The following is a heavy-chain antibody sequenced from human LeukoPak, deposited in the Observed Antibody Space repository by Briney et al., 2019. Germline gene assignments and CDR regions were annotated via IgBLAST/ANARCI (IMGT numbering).Heavy chain of an antibody. CDR1: GYTFTSYG. D-gene: IGHD2-2*01. Sequence: ASVKVSCKASGYTFTSYGISWVRQAPGQGLEWMGWISACNGNTNYAQKLQGRVTMTTDTSTSTAYMELRSLRSDDTAVYYCARAPGYCSSTSCYLFAPYFDYWGQGTLVTVSS. V-gene: IGHV1-18*01. CDR3: ARAPGYCSSTSCYLFAPYFDY. J-gene: IGHJ4*02. CDR2: ISACNGNT.